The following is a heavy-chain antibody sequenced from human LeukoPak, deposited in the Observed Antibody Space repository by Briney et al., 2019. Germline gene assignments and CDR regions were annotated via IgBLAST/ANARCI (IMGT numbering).Heavy chain of an antibody. CDR1: RFTVSSNY. J-gene: IGHJ6*02. CDR3: ARMIVAVQGMDV. D-gene: IGHD3-22*01. Sequence: PGGSLRLSCAASRFTVSSNYMSWVRQAPGKGLEWVSVIYSGGSTYYADSVKGRFTISRDNSKNTLYLQMNSLRAEDTAVYYCARMIVAVQGMDVWGQGTTVTVSS. V-gene: IGHV3-66*01. CDR2: IYSGGST.